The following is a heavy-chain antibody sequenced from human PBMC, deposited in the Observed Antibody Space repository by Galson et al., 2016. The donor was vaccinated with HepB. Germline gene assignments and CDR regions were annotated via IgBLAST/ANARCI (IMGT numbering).Heavy chain of an antibody. CDR3: AKATGRTGPSEY. Sequence: SLRLSCAASGFTFSSYAMRWVRQAPGKGLEWVSTITHSSEITYYTDSVKGRFTISRDNSKNTLHLQMNSLRADDTAVYYCAKATGRTGPSEYWGQGTLVTVSS. V-gene: IGHV3-23*01. CDR2: ITHSSEIT. D-gene: IGHD3/OR15-3a*01. J-gene: IGHJ4*02. CDR1: GFTFSSYA.